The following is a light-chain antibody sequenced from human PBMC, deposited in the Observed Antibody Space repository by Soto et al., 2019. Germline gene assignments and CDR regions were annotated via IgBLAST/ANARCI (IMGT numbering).Light chain of an antibody. V-gene: IGKV1-5*01. CDR1: QSTSSW. CDR3: QQYNSYPWT. CDR2: DAS. Sequence: DLQMTQSPSTLSASVGDRVTITCRASQSTSSWLAWYQQKPGKAPKLLIYDASSLESGVPSRLSVSGSGTECTLIISSLQPDDFATYDCQQYNSYPWTFGQGTKVEIK. J-gene: IGKJ1*01.